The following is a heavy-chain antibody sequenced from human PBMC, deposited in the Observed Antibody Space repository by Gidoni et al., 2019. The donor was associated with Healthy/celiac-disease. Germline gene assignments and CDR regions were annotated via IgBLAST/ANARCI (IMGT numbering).Heavy chain of an antibody. Sequence: GPGLVKPSETLSLTCTVSGGSISSYYWSWIRQPPGKGLEWIGYIYYSGSTNYNPSLKRRVTISVDTSKNQFSLKLSSVTAADTAVYYCAGGLDYYYGMDVWGQGTTVTVSS. CDR3: AGGLDYYYGMDV. J-gene: IGHJ6*02. D-gene: IGHD6-19*01. CDR2: IYYSGST. V-gene: IGHV4-59*01. CDR1: GGSISSYY.